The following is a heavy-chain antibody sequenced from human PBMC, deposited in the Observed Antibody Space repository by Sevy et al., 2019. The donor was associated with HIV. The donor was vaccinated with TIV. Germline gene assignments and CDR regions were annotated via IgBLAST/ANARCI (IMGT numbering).Heavy chain of an antibody. CDR1: GGSISGYY. CDR3: ARHGGTYQKYYFDN. J-gene: IGHJ4*02. Sequence: SEALSLTCTVFGGSISGYYWSWIRQPPGKGLEWIGYIYYRGTTTYNPSLNSRLTISVDMSKNKFSLKLSSVTAADTAVYFCARHGGTYQKYYFDNWGQGALVTVSS. CDR2: IYYRGTT. V-gene: IGHV4-59*01. D-gene: IGHD1-26*01.